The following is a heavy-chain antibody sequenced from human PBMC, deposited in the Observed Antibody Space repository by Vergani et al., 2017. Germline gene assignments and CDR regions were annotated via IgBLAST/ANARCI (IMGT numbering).Heavy chain of an antibody. CDR1: GGTFSSYA. CDR3: ARAEKGYYYYYYMDD. V-gene: IGHV1-69*04. CDR2: IIPILGIA. J-gene: IGHJ6*03. Sequence: QVQLVQSGAEVKKPGSSVKVSCKASGGTFSSYAISWVRQAPGQGLEWMGRIIPILGIANYAQKFQGRVTITADKSTSTAYMELSSLRSEDTAVYYCARAEKGYYYYYYMDDWGKGTMVTVSS.